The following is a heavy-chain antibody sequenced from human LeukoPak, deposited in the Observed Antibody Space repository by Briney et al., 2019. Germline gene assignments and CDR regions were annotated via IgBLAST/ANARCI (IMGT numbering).Heavy chain of an antibody. CDR2: FDPEDGEA. J-gene: IGHJ6*02. D-gene: IGHD2-15*01. CDR3: VTGDRLRVEGGMDV. Sequence: ASVKVSCKISESKITELCMHWVRQAPGKGLEWMGGFDPEDGEALYAQQFQGRVTMTEDTSTDTGYMELSSLTSQDTAVYYCVTGDRLRVEGGMDVWGHGTTVTVSS. V-gene: IGHV1-24*01. CDR1: ESKITELC.